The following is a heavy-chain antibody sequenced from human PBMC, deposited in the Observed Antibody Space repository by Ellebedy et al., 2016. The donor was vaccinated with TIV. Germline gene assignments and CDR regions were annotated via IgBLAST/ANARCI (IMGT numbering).Heavy chain of an antibody. CDR3: ARLWGCSSWYWWYFDL. CDR1: GGSISSYY. Sequence: MPSETLSLTCTVSGGSISSYYWSWIRQPPGKGLEWIGYIYYSGSTNYNPSLKSRVTITVDTSKNQFSLKLSSVTAADTAVYYCARLWGCSSWYWWYFDLWGRGTLVTVSS. J-gene: IGHJ2*01. CDR2: IYYSGST. D-gene: IGHD6-13*01. V-gene: IGHV4-59*08.